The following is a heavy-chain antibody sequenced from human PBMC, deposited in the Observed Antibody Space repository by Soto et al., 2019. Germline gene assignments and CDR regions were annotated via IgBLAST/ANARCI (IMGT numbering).Heavy chain of an antibody. CDR2: INPNSGGT. V-gene: IGHV1-2*04. J-gene: IGHJ3*02. Sequence: XSVKVSCKASGYTFTGYYMHWVRQAPGQGLEWMGWINPNSGGTNYAQKFQGWVTMTRDTSISTAYMELSRLRSDDTAVYYCARAGYSSRDAFDIWGQGTMVTVS. D-gene: IGHD6-13*01. CDR3: ARAGYSSRDAFDI. CDR1: GYTFTGYY.